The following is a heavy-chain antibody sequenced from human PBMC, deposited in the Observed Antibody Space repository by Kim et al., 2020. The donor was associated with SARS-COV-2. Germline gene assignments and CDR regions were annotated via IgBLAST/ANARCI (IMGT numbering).Heavy chain of an antibody. CDR3: AKATYYYESSNYYYALWGIGY. J-gene: IGHJ4*02. CDR2: ISWNSETI. CDR1: GFTFGDYA. V-gene: IGHV3-9*01. Sequence: GGSLRLSCSASGFTFGDYAMHWVRQAPGKGLEWVSRISWNSETISYADSVKGRFTISRDHAKNSLYLQMNNVRAEDTALYYCAKATYYYESSNYYYALWGIGYWGQGTLVTVSS. D-gene: IGHD3-22*01.